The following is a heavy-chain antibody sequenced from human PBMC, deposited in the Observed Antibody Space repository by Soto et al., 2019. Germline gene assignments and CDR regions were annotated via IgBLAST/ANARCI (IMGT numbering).Heavy chain of an antibody. CDR2: IKTKSSGGTT. V-gene: IGHV3-15*01. J-gene: IGHJ4*02. D-gene: IGHD3-3*01. Sequence: DVQLVESGGDLVKPGGSLRLSCAASGFAFSDASMSWVRQAPGKGLEWVGRIKTKSSGGTTDYAAPVKGRFTISRDDSKNTVYLQMDRLKAEDTDVYSCAPLASGHYGYDFWGQGTLVTVSS. CDR1: GFAFSDAS. CDR3: APLASGHYGYDF.